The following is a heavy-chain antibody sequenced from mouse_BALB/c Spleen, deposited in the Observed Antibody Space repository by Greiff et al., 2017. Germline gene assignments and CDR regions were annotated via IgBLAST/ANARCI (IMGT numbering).Heavy chain of an antibody. CDR1: GFSLTSYG. CDR3: ARKGYYGISSFYAMDY. V-gene: IGHV2-4-1*01. CDR2: IWSGGST. D-gene: IGHD1-1*01. Sequence: QVQLQQSGPGLVQPSQSLSITCTVSGFSLTSYGVHWVRQSPGKGLEWLGVIWSGGSTDYNAAFISRLSISKDNSKSQVFFKMNSLQADDTAIYYCARKGYYGISSFYAMDYWGQGTSVTVSS. J-gene: IGHJ4*01.